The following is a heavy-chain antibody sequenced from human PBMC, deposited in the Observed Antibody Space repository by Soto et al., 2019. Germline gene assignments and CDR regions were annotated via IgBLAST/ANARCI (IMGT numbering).Heavy chain of an antibody. V-gene: IGHV4-39*07. Sequence: SETLSLTCTVSGDSISRSNYYWGWIRQPPGKGLEWIGSIFYSGSTSYNPSLKSRVTISVDTSKNQFSLKLSSVTAADTAVYYCARGRRGYSYGLFDPWGQGTLVTVSS. D-gene: IGHD5-18*01. CDR2: IFYSGST. CDR1: GDSISRSNYY. J-gene: IGHJ5*02. CDR3: ARGRRGYSYGLFDP.